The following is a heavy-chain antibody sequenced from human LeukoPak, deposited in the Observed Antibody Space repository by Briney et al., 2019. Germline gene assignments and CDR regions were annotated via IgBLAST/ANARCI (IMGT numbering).Heavy chain of an antibody. J-gene: IGHJ4*02. CDR1: GFTFAEYS. Sequence: GGSLRLSCSASGFTFAEYSVHWVRQAPGKGLEWVSVINRNGGAIQYADSVKGRSIISRDNSKNSLYLQMNSLGTEDTALYYCTKEHSSGWPTIDCWGQGTLVTVSS. V-gene: IGHV3-43*01. D-gene: IGHD6-19*01. CDR2: INRNGGAI. CDR3: TKEHSSGWPTIDC.